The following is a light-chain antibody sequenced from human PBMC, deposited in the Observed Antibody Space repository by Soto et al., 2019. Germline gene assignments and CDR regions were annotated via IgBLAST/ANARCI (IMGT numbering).Light chain of an antibody. CDR1: QSISRW. Sequence: DIQMTQSPSTLSASVGGRVTISCRAIQSISRWLAWYQQKPGKAPNLLIYDASSLQSGVPSRFSGIGSGTEFTLTISSLQPDDFATYYCQQYNSHWTFGQGTKVDIK. CDR2: DAS. J-gene: IGKJ1*01. CDR3: QQYNSHWT. V-gene: IGKV1-5*01.